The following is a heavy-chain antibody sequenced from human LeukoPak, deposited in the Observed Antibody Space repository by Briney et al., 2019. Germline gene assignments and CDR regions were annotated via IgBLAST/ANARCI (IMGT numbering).Heavy chain of an antibody. CDR2: IWYDGSDK. Sequence: PGRSLRLSCAASGFTFSNYGMHWVRQAQGKGLEWVAVIWYDGSDKYYADSVKGRFTITRDNSKNTVYLQMNSLRGEDTALYYCARDARETVMLTADYWGRGTQVTVSS. D-gene: IGHD3-16*01. J-gene: IGHJ4*02. CDR1: GFTFSNYG. V-gene: IGHV3-33*01. CDR3: ARDARETVMLTADY.